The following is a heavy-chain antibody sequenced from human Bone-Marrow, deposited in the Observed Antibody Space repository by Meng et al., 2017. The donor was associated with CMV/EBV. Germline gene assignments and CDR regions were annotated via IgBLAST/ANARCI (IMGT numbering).Heavy chain of an antibody. CDR1: GFTFSSYS. J-gene: IGHJ5*02. CDR3: ARDRISRLGWFDP. D-gene: IGHD3-10*01. V-gene: IGHV3-21*01. Sequence: GGSLRLSCAASGFTFSSYSMNWVRQAPGKGLEWVSSISSSSSYIYYADSVKGRFTISRDNAKNSLYLQMNSLRAEDTAVYYCARDRISRLGWFDPWGQGTLVTVYS. CDR2: ISSSSSYI.